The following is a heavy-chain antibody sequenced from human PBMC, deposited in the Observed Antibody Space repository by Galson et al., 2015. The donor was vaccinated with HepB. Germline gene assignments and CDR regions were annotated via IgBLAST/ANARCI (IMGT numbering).Heavy chain of an antibody. D-gene: IGHD4-17*01. V-gene: IGHV3-23*01. CDR1: GLTFSIYA. CDR2: ITGSGLST. Sequence: SLRLSCAASGLTFSIYAMSWVRQAPGKGLEWVSAITGSGLSTYYADSVKGRFTISRDNSKNTLYLQMNSLRAEDTAVYYCAKVSVTKGDYWGQGTLVTVSS. CDR3: AKVSVTKGDY. J-gene: IGHJ4*02.